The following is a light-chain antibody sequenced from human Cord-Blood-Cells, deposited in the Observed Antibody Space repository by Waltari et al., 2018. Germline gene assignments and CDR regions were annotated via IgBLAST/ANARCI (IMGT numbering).Light chain of an antibody. J-gene: IGKJ4*01. CDR2: WAS. V-gene: IGKV4-1*01. Sequence: DIVMTQYPDSLAVSLGERATINCKSSQSVLYSANNKNYLAWYQQKPGHPPKLLIYWASTRDSGVPDRFSGSGSGTDFTLTISSLQAEDVAVYYCQQYYSTPLTFGGGTKVEIK. CDR3: QQYYSTPLT. CDR1: QSVLYSANNKNY.